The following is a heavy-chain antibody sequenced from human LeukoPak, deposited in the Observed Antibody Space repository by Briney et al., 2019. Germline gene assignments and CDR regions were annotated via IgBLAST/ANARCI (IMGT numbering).Heavy chain of an antibody. Sequence: ASVKVSCKASGYTFTSYGISWVRQAPGQGLEWMGWISAYNGNTNYAQKLQGGVTMTTDTSTSTAYMELRSLRSDDTAVYYCARDYWTYSGSYYRGDHFDYWGQGTLVTVSS. CDR2: ISAYNGNT. D-gene: IGHD1-26*01. V-gene: IGHV1-18*01. CDR1: GYTFTSYG. J-gene: IGHJ4*02. CDR3: ARDYWTYSGSYYRGDHFDY.